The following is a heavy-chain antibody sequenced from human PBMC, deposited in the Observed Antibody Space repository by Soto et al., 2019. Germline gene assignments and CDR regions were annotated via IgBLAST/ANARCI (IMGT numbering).Heavy chain of an antibody. V-gene: IGHV4-30-2*01. CDR3: ARGQVVAAQH. J-gene: IGHJ4*02. CDR2: IYHSGST. Sequence: SETLSLTCAVSGGSISSGGYSWSWIRQPPGKGLEWIGYIYHSGSTYYNPSLKSRVTISADRSKNQFSLKLSSVTAADTAVYYCARGQVVAAQHWGQGTLVTVS. CDR1: GGSISSGGYS. D-gene: IGHD2-15*01.